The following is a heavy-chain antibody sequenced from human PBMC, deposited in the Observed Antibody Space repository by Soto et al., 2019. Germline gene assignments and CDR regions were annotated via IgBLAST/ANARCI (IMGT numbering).Heavy chain of an antibody. CDR1: GFTFTRYS. V-gene: IGHV3-21*01. J-gene: IGHJ6*02. D-gene: IGHD3-3*01. Sequence: PGGSLRLSCAASGFTFTRYSMNWVRQAPGKGLEWVSSISSSSSYIYYADSVKGRFTISRDNAKNSLYLQMNSLRAEDTAVYYCARGEEDYDFWSGYQYYYYGMGVWGQGTTVTVSS. CDR2: ISSSSSYI. CDR3: ARGEEDYDFWSGYQYYYYGMGV.